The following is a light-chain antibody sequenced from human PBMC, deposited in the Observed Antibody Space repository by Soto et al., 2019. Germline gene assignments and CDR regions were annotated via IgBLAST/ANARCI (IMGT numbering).Light chain of an antibody. Sequence: DIQMTQSPSSLSASVGDRVTITCRASQAITDYLAWYQQKPGKVPKLLVYAASTLQSGVPSRFSGSGSGTDFTLTISSLQPEDVASYYCQKYESATLTFGGGTKV. J-gene: IGKJ4*01. V-gene: IGKV1-27*01. CDR2: AAS. CDR1: QAITDY. CDR3: QKYESATLT.